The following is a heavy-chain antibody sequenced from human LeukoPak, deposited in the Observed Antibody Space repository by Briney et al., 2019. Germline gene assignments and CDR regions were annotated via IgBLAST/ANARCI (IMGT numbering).Heavy chain of an antibody. V-gene: IGHV3-15*01. Sequence: PGGSLRLSCVAPGLTFTNAWMSWVRQAPGKGLEWVGRIKSKSDGGTTDYAAPVKGRFTISRDDSKNTLYLQMNSLKTEDTAVYYCVDTPFDYWGQGTLVTVSS. J-gene: IGHJ4*02. CDR2: IKSKSDGGTT. CDR1: GLTFTNAW. D-gene: IGHD5-18*01. CDR3: VDTPFDY.